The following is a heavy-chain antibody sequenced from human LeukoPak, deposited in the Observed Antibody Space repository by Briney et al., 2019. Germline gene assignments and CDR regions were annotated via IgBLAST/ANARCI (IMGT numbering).Heavy chain of an antibody. V-gene: IGHV4-59*08. Sequence: KPSETLSLTRSVSGDSISSYYWSWLRQPPGKGLEWIGYIYYSGTTNYNPSLKSRVAISVDTSKKQFSLQLSSVTAADTAVYFCARMRGYSGYDFGAFNIWGQGTMVTVSS. CDR2: IYYSGTT. CDR3: ARMRGYSGYDFGAFNI. D-gene: IGHD5-12*01. CDR1: GDSISSYY. J-gene: IGHJ3*02.